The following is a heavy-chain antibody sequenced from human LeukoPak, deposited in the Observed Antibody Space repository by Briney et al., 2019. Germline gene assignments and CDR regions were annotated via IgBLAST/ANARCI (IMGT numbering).Heavy chain of an antibody. CDR2: ISSGGST. CDR3: ARGLYSSGWYFDY. Sequence: GGSLRLSCAASGFTASSNYTSWVRQAPGKGLDCVSVISSGGSTYYSDSVKGRFTISRDNSKNTLYLQMNTLRAEDTAVYYCARGLYSSGWYFDYWGQGTLVTVSS. V-gene: IGHV3-66*01. D-gene: IGHD6-19*01. CDR1: GFTASSNY. J-gene: IGHJ4*02.